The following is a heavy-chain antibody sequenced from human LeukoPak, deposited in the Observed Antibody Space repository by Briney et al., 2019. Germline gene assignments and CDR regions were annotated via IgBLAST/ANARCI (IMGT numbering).Heavy chain of an antibody. CDR1: GGSISSGSYY. CDR3: AREIRGVRGVEYYYYYYMDV. D-gene: IGHD3-10*01. Sequence: SETLSLTCTVSGGSISSGSYYWSWIRQPAGKGLEWIGRIYISGSTNYNPSLKSRVTISVDTSNNHFSLKLTSVTAADTAVYYCAREIRGVRGVEYYYYYYMDVWGKGTTVTVSS. J-gene: IGHJ6*03. CDR2: IYISGST. V-gene: IGHV4-61*02.